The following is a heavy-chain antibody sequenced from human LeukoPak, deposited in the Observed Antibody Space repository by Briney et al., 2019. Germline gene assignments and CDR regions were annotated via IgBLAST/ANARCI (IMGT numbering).Heavy chain of an antibody. Sequence: SETLSLTCTVSGGSISSYYWSWIRQPPGKGLEWIGYIYYSGSTNYNPSLKSRVTISVDTSKNQFSLKLSSVTAADTAVYYCARHERGYYYGSGSSKPGSYFDYWGQGTLVTVSS. D-gene: IGHD3-10*01. CDR1: GGSISSYY. CDR3: ARHERGYYYGSGSSKPGSYFDY. V-gene: IGHV4-59*01. J-gene: IGHJ4*02. CDR2: IYYSGST.